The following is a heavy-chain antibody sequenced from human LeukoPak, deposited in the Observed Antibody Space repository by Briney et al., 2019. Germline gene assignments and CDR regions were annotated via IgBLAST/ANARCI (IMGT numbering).Heavy chain of an antibody. J-gene: IGHJ3*02. CDR1: GFTFNNYA. Sequence: PGGSLRLSCAASGFTFNNYAMNWVRQAPGKGLEWVSGVSDSGGVTYYADSVKGRFTISRDNSKNALYLQMNSLRAEDTAVYYCARVSSSSTDAFDIWGQGTMVTVSS. V-gene: IGHV3-23*01. CDR3: ARVSSSSTDAFDI. CDR2: VSDSGGVT. D-gene: IGHD6-13*01.